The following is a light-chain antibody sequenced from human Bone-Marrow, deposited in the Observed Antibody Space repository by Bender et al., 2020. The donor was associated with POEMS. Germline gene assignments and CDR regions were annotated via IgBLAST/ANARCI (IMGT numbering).Light chain of an antibody. V-gene: IGLV2-8*01. CDR1: SSDVGGDKY. CDR2: EDS. J-gene: IGLJ3*02. CDR3: GSYAGSHTWV. Sequence: QSALTQPPSASGSPGQSVTISCTGSSSDVGGDKYVSWYQQHAGKVPKLIISEDSKRPSGVPDRFSGSKSGNTASLTVSGLQAEDEANYYCGSYAGSHTWVFGGGTKLTVL.